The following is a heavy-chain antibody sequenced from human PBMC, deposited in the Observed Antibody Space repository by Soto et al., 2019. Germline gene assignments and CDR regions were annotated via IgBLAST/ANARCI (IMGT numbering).Heavy chain of an antibody. CDR3: AYRSGYCHYQKCTGSYAMDV. J-gene: IGHJ6*02. Sequence: QITLKESGPALVKPTQTLTLTCSFSGFSFSSSGVGVGWIRQPPGKALEWLALIYWDDDRWFSPSLQSRLTVTKDTSKNQEVLTFTNVAPVHTATYYCAYRSGYCHYQKCTGSYAMDVWGQGSTVTVS. CDR2: IYWDDDR. D-gene: IGHD2-15*01. CDR1: GFSFSSSGVG. V-gene: IGHV2-5*02.